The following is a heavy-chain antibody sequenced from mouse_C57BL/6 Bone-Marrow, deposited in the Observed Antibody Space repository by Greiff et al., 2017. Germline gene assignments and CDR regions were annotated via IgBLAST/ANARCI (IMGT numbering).Heavy chain of an antibody. CDR3: TTGEGYYGSFDY. V-gene: IGHV14-4*01. J-gene: IGHJ2*01. Sequence: VQLKQSGAELVRPGASVKLSCTASGFNIKDDYMHWVKQRPEQGLEWIGWIDPENGDTEYAAKFQGKATITADTSSNTAYLQLSSLTSEDTAVYYCTTGEGYYGSFDYWGQGTTLTVSS. CDR1: GFNIKDDY. D-gene: IGHD1-1*01. CDR2: IDPENGDT.